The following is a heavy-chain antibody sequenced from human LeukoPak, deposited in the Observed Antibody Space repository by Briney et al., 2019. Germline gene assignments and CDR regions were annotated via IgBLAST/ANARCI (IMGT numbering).Heavy chain of an antibody. Sequence: GRSLRLSCAASGFTFSSYGMHWVRRAPGKGLEWVAVISYDGSNTYYADSVKGRFTIPRGNSKNMLCLQMNSLRAEDTAVYYCAKPYYYGSRSYMDYWGQGTLITVSS. J-gene: IGHJ4*02. CDR3: AKPYYYGSRSYMDY. V-gene: IGHV3-30*18. D-gene: IGHD3-10*01. CDR1: GFTFSSYG. CDR2: ISYDGSNT.